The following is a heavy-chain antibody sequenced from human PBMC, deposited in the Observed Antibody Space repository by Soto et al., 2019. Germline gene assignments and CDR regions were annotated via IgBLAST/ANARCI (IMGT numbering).Heavy chain of an antibody. CDR3: ARGETGVDDALDI. CDR1: GYIFSAYY. CDR2: INPDSGGT. Sequence: QVPLAQSGAEVKKPGASVKVSCKASGYIFSAYYLYWVRQAPGRGLEWVGWINPDSGGTNYAQKFLGWVTMTRDTSIRTAYMGLNSLRSDDTAVYYCARGETGVDDALDIWGQGTMVTVSS. J-gene: IGHJ3*02. D-gene: IGHD7-27*01. V-gene: IGHV1-2*04.